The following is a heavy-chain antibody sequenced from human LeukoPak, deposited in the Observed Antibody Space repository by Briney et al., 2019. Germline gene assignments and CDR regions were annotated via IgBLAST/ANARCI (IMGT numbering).Heavy chain of an antibody. CDR3: AKSTTVTTQQRGYFDY. Sequence: PGRSLRLSCAASGFTFSSYGMHWVRQAPGKGLEWVAVISYDGSNKYYADSVKGRFTISRDNPKNTLYLQTNSLRAEDTAVYYCAKSTTVTTQQRGYFDYWGQGTLVTVSS. D-gene: IGHD4-11*01. J-gene: IGHJ4*02. CDR1: GFTFSSYG. V-gene: IGHV3-30*18. CDR2: ISYDGSNK.